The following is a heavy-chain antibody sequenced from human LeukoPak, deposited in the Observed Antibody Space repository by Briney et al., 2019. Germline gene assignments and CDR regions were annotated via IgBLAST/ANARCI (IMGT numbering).Heavy chain of an antibody. J-gene: IGHJ3*02. V-gene: IGHV1-69*05. Sequence: SVKVSCKASGGTFSSYAISWVRQAPGQGLEWMGGIIPIFGTANYAQKFQGRVTITTDESTSTAYMELSSLRSEDTAVYYCARWGCGGDCYPTHDAFDIWGQGTMVTVSS. D-gene: IGHD2-21*01. CDR3: ARWGCGGDCYPTHDAFDI. CDR1: GGTFSSYA. CDR2: IIPIFGTA.